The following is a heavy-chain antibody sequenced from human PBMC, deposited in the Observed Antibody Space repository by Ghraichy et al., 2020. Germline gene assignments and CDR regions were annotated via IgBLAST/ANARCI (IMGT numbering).Heavy chain of an antibody. D-gene: IGHD6-13*01. CDR3: AREKAAAGQGLGWFDP. Sequence: LSLTCAVSGGSISSGGYSWSWIRQPPGKGLEWIGYIYHSGSTYYNPSLKSRVTISVDRSKNQFSLKLSSVTAADTAVYYCAREKAAAGQGLGWFDPWGQGTLVTVSS. CDR2: IYHSGST. V-gene: IGHV4-30-2*01. J-gene: IGHJ5*02. CDR1: GGSISSGGYS.